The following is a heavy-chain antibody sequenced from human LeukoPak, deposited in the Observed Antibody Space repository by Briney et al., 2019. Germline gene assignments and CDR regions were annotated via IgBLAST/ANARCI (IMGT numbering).Heavy chain of an antibody. CDR3: AVSIAARPENFDY. Sequence: SETLSLTCTVSGGSISSYYCSWMRQPPGKGLEWIGYIYYSGSTNYNPSLKSRVTISVDTSKNQFSLKLSSVTAADTAVYYCAVSIAARPENFDYWGQGTLVTVSS. CDR1: GGSISSYY. J-gene: IGHJ4*02. D-gene: IGHD6-6*01. V-gene: IGHV4-59*01. CDR2: IYYSGST.